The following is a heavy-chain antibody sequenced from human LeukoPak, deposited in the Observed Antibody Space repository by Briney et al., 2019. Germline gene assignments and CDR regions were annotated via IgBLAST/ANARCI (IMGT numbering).Heavy chain of an antibody. CDR3: VSEATYCGGDCYGY. D-gene: IGHD2-21*02. CDR2: NRGGTT. CDR1: GFNVSSNY. J-gene: IGHJ4*02. V-gene: IGHV3-53*01. Sequence: GGSLRLSCAASGFNVSSNYMSWVRQAPGKGLEWVSANRGGTTYYAESVKGRFTISRDNSKNTLYLQMNSLRGEDTAVYFCVSEATYCGGDCYGYWGQGTLVTVSS.